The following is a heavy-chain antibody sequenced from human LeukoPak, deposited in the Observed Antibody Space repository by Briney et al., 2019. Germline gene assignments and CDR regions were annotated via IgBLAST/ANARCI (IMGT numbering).Heavy chain of an antibody. J-gene: IGHJ5*02. CDR3: ARGVDYCSGGSCYWFDP. CDR1: GGSISSYY. V-gene: IGHV4-4*07. CDR2: IYTSGST. D-gene: IGHD2-15*01. Sequence: SETLSLTCTVSGGSISSYYWSWIRQPAGKGLEWIGRIYTSGSTNYNPSLKSRVTMSVDTSKNQFSLKLSSVTAADTAVYYCARGVDYCSGGSCYWFDPWGQGTLVTVSS.